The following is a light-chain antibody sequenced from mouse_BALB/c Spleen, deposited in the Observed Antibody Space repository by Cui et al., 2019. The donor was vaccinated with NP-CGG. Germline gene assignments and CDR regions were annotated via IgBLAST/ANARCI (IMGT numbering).Light chain of an antibody. J-gene: IGKJ5*01. CDR2: SIS. Sequence: QSPAIMSASPGERVTMTCSASSSVSSSYLYWYQQKSGSSPKLWIYSISNLASGVPARFSGSGSGTSYSLTINSMEAEDAATYYCQQWSSNPLTFGAGTKLELK. V-gene: IGKV4-79*01. CDR1: SSVSSSY. CDR3: QQWSSNPLT.